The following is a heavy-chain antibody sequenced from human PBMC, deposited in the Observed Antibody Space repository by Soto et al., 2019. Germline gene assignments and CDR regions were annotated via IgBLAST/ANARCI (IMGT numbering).Heavy chain of an antibody. V-gene: IGHV1-24*01. J-gene: IGHJ5*02. CDR3: ATCSTVAGTGWFDP. Sequence: GASVKVSCKVSGYTLTELSMHWVRQAPGKGLEWMGGFDPEDGETIYAQKFQGRVTMTEDTSTDTAYMELSSLRSEDTAVYYCATCSTVAGTGWFDPWGQGTRVTVAS. CDR1: GYTLTELS. CDR2: FDPEDGET. D-gene: IGHD6-19*01.